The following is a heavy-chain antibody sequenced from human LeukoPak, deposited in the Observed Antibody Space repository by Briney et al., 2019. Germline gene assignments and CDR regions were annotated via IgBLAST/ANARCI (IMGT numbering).Heavy chain of an antibody. V-gene: IGHV1-18*01. CDR3: ARRVVPAAMPNNWFDP. D-gene: IGHD2-2*01. Sequence: ASVKVSCKASGYTFTSYGISWVRQAPGQGLEWMGWISAYNGNTNYAQKLQGRVTMTTDTSTSTAYMELRSLRSDDTAVYYCARRVVPAAMPNNWFDPWGQGTLVTVSS. CDR1: GYTFTSYG. CDR2: ISAYNGNT. J-gene: IGHJ5*02.